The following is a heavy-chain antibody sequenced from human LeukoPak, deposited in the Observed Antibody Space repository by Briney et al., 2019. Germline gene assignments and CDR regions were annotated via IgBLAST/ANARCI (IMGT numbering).Heavy chain of an antibody. D-gene: IGHD3-10*01. J-gene: IGHJ5*02. CDR1: GGSISSSNW. Sequence: SEALSLTCAVSGGSISSSNWWSWVRQPPGKGLEWIGEIYHSGSTNYNPSLKSRVTISVGKSKNRFSLKLSSVTSADTAVYYCARDSGPSLFDPWGQGTLVTVSS. CDR2: IYHSGST. CDR3: ARDSGPSLFDP. V-gene: IGHV4-4*02.